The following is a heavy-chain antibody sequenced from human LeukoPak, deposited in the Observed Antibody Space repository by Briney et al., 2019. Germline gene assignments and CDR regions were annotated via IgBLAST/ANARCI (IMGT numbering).Heavy chain of an antibody. D-gene: IGHD3-10*01. V-gene: IGHV4-39*01. CDR2: IYYSGST. CDR1: GGSISSSSYY. CDR3: ARRHRGNWFDP. Sequence: SEILSLTCTVSGGSISSSSYYWGWIRQPPGKGLEWIGSIYYSGSTYYNPSLKSRVTISVDTSKNQFSLKLSSVTAADTAVYYCARRHRGNWFDPWGQGTLVTVSS. J-gene: IGHJ5*02.